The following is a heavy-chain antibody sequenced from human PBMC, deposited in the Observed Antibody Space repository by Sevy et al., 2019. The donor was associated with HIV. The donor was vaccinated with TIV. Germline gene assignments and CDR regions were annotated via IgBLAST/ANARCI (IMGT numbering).Heavy chain of an antibody. Sequence: GGSLRLSCAASGFTFSSYSMNWVRQAPGKGLEWVSSISSSSSYIYYAYSVKGRFTISRDNAKNSLYLQMNSLRAEDTAVYYCAREFCSSTSCYIISYYYYGMDVWGQGTTVTVSS. CDR1: GFTFSSYS. V-gene: IGHV3-21*01. J-gene: IGHJ6*02. CDR2: ISSSSSYI. CDR3: AREFCSSTSCYIISYYYYGMDV. D-gene: IGHD2-2*02.